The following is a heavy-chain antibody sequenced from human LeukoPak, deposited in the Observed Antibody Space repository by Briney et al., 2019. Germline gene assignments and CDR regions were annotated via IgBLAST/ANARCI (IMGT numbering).Heavy chain of an antibody. J-gene: IGHJ6*03. CDR1: GGSISSYY. D-gene: IGHD3-10*01. CDR3: ARGGSGSSRYYYYMDV. CDR2: IYYSGST. Sequence: SETLSLTCTVSGGSISSYYWSWIRQPPGKGLEWLGYIYYSGSTNYNPSLKSRVTISVDTSKNQFSLKLSSVTAADTAVYYCARGGSGSSRYYYYMDVWGKGTTVTVSS. V-gene: IGHV4-59*01.